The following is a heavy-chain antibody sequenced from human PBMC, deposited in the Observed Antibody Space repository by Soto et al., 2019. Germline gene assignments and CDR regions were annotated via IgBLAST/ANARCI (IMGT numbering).Heavy chain of an antibody. CDR3: ARGDRLGGSRGYPDYDYIWGSYTPTC. CDR1: GGTFSSYT. CDR2: IIPILGIA. D-gene: IGHD3-16*01. Sequence: QVQLVQSGAEVKKPGSSVKVSCKASGGTFSSYTISWVRQAPGQGLEWMGRIIPILGIANYAQKFQGRVTITADKSTSTAYMELSSLRSEDTAVYYCARGDRLGGSRGYPDYDYIWGSYTPTCWGQGTLVTVSS. J-gene: IGHJ4*02. V-gene: IGHV1-69*02.